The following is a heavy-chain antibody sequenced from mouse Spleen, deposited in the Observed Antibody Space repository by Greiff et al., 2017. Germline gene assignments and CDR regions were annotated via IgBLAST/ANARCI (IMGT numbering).Heavy chain of an antibody. D-gene: IGHD1-1*01. CDR3: ARDYYGSRYAMDY. V-gene: IGHV1-55*01. CDR1: GYTFTSYW. Sequence: QVQLQQPGAELVKPGASVKMSCKASGYTFTSYWITWVKQRPGQGLEWIGDIYPGSGSTNYNEKFKSKATLTVDTSSSTAYMQLSSLTSEDSAVYYCARDYYGSRYAMDYWGQGTSVTVSS. CDR2: IYPGSGST. J-gene: IGHJ4*01.